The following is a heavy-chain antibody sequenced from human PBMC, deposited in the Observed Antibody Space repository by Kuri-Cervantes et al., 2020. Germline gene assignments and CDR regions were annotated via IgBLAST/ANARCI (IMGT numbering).Heavy chain of an antibody. D-gene: IGHD6-13*01. CDR1: GFTFSSYW. V-gene: IGHV3-7*02. J-gene: IGHJ4*02. Sequence: GESLKISCAASGFTFSSYWMSWVRQAPGKGLEWVANIKQDGSEKYYADSVKGRFTISRDNAKNSLYLQMNSLRAEDTAVYYCARGSSSWYGVYFDYWGQGTLVTVSS. CDR3: ARGSSSWYGVYFDY. CDR2: IKQDGSEK.